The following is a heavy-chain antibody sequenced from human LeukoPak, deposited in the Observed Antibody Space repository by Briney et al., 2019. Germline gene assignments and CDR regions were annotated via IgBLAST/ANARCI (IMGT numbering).Heavy chain of an antibody. CDR2: ISGSGGST. Sequence: GGSLRLSCAASGFTFSSYAMSWVRQAPGKGLEWVSGISGSGGSTHYADSVKDRFTISRDNSKNTLYLQMNSLRAEDTAVYYCVKDVGGSYAFDYWGQGILVTVAS. CDR1: GFTFSSYA. J-gene: IGHJ4*02. V-gene: IGHV3-23*01. CDR3: VKDVGGSYAFDY. D-gene: IGHD1-26*01.